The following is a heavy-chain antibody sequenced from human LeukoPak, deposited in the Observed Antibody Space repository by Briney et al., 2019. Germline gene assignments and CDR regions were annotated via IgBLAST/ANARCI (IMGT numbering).Heavy chain of an antibody. CDR3: ARKYAYYYYYYGMDV. D-gene: IGHD2-2*01. Sequence: PSETLSLTCAVYGGSFSGYYWSWIRQPPGKGLEWIGEINHSGSTNYNPSLKSRVTISVDTSKNQFSLKLSSVTAADTAVYYCARKYAYYYYYYGMDVWGQGTTVTVSS. CDR1: GGSFSGYY. V-gene: IGHV4-34*01. J-gene: IGHJ6*02. CDR2: INHSGST.